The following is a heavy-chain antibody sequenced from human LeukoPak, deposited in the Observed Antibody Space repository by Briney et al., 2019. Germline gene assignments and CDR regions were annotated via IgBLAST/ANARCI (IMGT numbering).Heavy chain of an antibody. CDR2: ISAKNGKT. J-gene: IGHJ5*01. D-gene: IGHD2-8*01. V-gene: IGHV1-18*01. CDR3: ARDFFQFSVRCDS. CDR1: GYTFTGYG. Sequence: ASVKVSCKASGYTFTGYGFTWVRQAPGQGLEWMGWISAKNGKTNYAQKFQGRVTLTTDTSTSTAYMELRSLRSDDTAVYYCARDFFQFSVRCDSWGQGTLVTVSS.